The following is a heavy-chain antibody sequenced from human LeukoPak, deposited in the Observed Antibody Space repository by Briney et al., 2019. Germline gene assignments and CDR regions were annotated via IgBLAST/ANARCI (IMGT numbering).Heavy chain of an antibody. Sequence: GGSLRLSCAASGFTFSSYEMNWVRQAPGKGLEWVSYISSSGSTIYYADSVKGRFTISRDNAKNSLYLQMNSPRVEDTAVYYCAKSPGGYSGPFGDWGQGTLVTVSS. V-gene: IGHV3-48*03. D-gene: IGHD5-12*01. J-gene: IGHJ4*02. CDR3: AKSPGGYSGPFGD. CDR1: GFTFSSYE. CDR2: ISSSGSTI.